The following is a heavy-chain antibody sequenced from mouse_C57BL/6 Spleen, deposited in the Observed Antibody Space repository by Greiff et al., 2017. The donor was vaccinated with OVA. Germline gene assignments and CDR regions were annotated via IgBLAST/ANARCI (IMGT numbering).Heavy chain of an antibody. CDR1: GFTFSSYA. D-gene: IGHD2-5*01. V-gene: IGHV5-4*01. Sequence: EVQVVESGGGLVKPGGSLKLSCAASGFTFSSYAMSWVRQTPEKRLEWVATISDGGSYTYYPDNVKGRFTISRDNAKNNLYLQMSHLKSEDTAMYYCARLYSNDYYAMDYWGQGTSVTVSS. CDR3: ARLYSNDYYAMDY. J-gene: IGHJ4*01. CDR2: ISDGGSYT.